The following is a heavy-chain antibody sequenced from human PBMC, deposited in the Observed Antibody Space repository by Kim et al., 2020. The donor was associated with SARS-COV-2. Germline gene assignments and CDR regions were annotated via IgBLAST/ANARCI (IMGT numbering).Heavy chain of an antibody. J-gene: IGHJ5*02. D-gene: IGHD6-25*01. Sequence: NKYVTDSVEGRCTISRDNSKNTLYLQMSSLRAEDTAVYYCARDQRNWFDPWGQGTLVTVSS. CDR2: NK. CDR3: ARDQRNWFDP. V-gene: IGHV3-30*10.